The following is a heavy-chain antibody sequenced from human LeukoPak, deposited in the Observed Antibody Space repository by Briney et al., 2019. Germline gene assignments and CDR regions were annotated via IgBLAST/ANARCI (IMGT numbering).Heavy chain of an antibody. CDR1: GFTFSSYS. CDR3: ARKNGLDY. J-gene: IGHJ4*02. V-gene: IGHV3-7*01. Sequence: DPGGSLRLSCEASGFTFSSYSMNWVRQAPGKGLEWVANIKQDGSEKYYVDSVKGRFTISRDNAKNSLYLQMNSLRAEDTAVYYCARKNGLDYWGQGTLVTVSS. CDR2: IKQDGSEK.